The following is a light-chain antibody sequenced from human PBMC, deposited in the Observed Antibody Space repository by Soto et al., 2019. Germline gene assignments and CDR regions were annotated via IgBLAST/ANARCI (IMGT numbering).Light chain of an antibody. CDR1: QSVSSN. CDR3: QQYNNWPS. CDR2: GAS. J-gene: IGKJ5*01. V-gene: IGKV3-15*01. Sequence: VMTQSPATLSVSPGERATLSCRASQSVSSNLAWYQQKPGQAPSLLIYGASTRATGIPARFSGSGSGTEFTLTISSLQSEDFAVYDCQQYNNWPSFGQGTRLEIK.